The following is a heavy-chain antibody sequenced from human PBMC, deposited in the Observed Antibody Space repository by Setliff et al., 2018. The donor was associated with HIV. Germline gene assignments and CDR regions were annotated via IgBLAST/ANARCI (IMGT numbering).Heavy chain of an antibody. CDR3: ARDSGNYAFDY. Sequence: SGPAGEPTQTLTLTCTFSGFSFGISGMRINWIRQPPGKALEWLARIDWDGDKFYNASLKTRLTISKDTFKKQVILTVANVDPADTATYYCARDSGNYAFDYWGLGTLVTVSS. V-gene: IGHV2-70*04. CDR1: GFSFGISGMR. D-gene: IGHD1-26*01. J-gene: IGHJ4*01. CDR2: IDWDGDK.